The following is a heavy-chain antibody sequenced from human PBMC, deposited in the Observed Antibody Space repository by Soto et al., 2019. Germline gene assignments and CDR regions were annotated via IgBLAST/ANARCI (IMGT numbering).Heavy chain of an antibody. D-gene: IGHD6-19*01. J-gene: IGHJ5*02. Sequence: SETLSLTCTVSGASIISSSYYWCWIRQPRGKGLEWIGSINYSGSTYNNPSLKRRDAISADTSKNQFSLKLRSVTAPDPAVYYCSRERLAVAVKGGWFDPWGQETLVTVSS. CDR1: GASIISSSYY. CDR2: INYSGST. CDR3: SRERLAVAVKGGWFDP. V-gene: IGHV4-39*02.